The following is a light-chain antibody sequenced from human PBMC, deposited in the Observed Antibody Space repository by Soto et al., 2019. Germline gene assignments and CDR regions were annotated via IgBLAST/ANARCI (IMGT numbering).Light chain of an antibody. CDR3: SSYMSSTTSYV. V-gene: IGLV2-14*03. J-gene: IGLJ1*01. CDR2: DVS. Sequence: QSALTQPASVSGSPGQSITISCTGPSGDFAGSDLVSWYQHDPGKAPKVMIYDVSNRPSGVSHRFSGSKSGNTASLTISGLQAEDETDYYCSSYMSSTTSYVFGTGTKLTVL. CDR1: SGDFAGSDL.